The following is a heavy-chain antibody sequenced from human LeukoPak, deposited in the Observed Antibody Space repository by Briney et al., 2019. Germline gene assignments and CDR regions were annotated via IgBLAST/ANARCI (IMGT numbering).Heavy chain of an antibody. Sequence: SETLSLTCTVSGGSISSYYWSWIRQPPGKGLEWIGYIYYSGSTNYNPSLKSRVTISVDTSKNQFSLKLSSVTAADPAVYYCARGRRGTIFGVVTSNGYLYYYYYMDVWGKGTTVTVSS. D-gene: IGHD3-3*01. V-gene: IGHV4-59*01. CDR2: IYYSGST. CDR1: GGSISSYY. J-gene: IGHJ6*03. CDR3: ARGRRGTIFGVVTSNGYLYYYYYMDV.